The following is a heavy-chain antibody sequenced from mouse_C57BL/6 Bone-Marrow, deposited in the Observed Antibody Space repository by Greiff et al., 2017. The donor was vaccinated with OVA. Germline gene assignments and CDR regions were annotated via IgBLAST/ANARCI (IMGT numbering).Heavy chain of an antibody. V-gene: IGHV1-18*01. CDR1: GYTFTDYN. D-gene: IGHD2-4*01. CDR2: INPNNGGT. Sequence: DVQLQESGPELVKPGASVKISCKASGYTFTDYNMDWVKQSPGQSLEWIGDINPNNGGTNYNQKFKGKATLTVDKSSSTAYMELRSLTSEDSAVYYGARVDYDYDCWYFDVGDRGKAVTVTA. CDR3: ARVDYDYDCWYFDV. J-gene: IGHJ1*03.